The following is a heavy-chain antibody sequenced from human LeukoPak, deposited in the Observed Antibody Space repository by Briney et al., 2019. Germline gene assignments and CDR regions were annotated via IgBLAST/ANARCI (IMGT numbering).Heavy chain of an antibody. CDR1: GFTFSGYE. CDR2: ISSSGSTI. CDR3: TRGRNRQWLVPPLDY. V-gene: IGHV3-48*03. Sequence: GGSLRLSCAGSGFTFSGYEMNWVRQAPGKGLEWVSYISSSGSTIYYADSVKGRFTISRDNAKNSLYLQMNSLRAEDTAIYYCTRGRNRQWLVPPLDYWGQGTLVTVSS. D-gene: IGHD6-19*01. J-gene: IGHJ4*02.